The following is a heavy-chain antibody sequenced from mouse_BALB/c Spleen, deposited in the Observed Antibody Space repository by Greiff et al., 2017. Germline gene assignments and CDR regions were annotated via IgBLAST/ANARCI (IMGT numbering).Heavy chain of an antibody. CDR1: GFTFSSYG. V-gene: IGHV5-6-3*01. CDR2: INSNGGST. CDR3: ARDLYGSPFDY. J-gene: IGHJ2*01. Sequence: EVQLQESGGGLVQPGGSLKLSCAASGFTFSSYGMSWVRQTPDKRLELVATINSNGGSTYYPDSVKGRFTISRDNAKNTLYLQMSSLKSEDTAMYYCARDLYGSPFDYWGQGTTLTVSS. D-gene: IGHD1-1*01.